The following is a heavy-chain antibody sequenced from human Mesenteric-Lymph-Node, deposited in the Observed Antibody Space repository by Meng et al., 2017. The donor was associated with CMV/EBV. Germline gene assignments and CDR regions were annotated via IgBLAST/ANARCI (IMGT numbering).Heavy chain of an antibody. CDR2: INPSSGDT. CDR1: GYTFSPFC. V-gene: IGHV1-2*02. CDR3: ARTLKYCGGNCYIDY. Sequence: SGYTFSPFCIHGVRQAPGQGLEWMGWINPSSGDTNYAQKFQGRVTMTRDTSISTGYMELTRLTSDDTAVYYCARTLKYCGGNCYIDYWGQGTLVTVSS. J-gene: IGHJ4*02. D-gene: IGHD2-21*01.